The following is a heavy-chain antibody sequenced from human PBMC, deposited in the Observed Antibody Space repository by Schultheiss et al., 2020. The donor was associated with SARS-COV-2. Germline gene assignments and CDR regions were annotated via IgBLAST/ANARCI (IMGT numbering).Heavy chain of an antibody. D-gene: IGHD2-8*02. CDR3: ARDLLYYYYGMDV. CDR1: GFTFTSYA. V-gene: IGHV3-30*01. Sequence: GESLKISCAASGFTFTSYAMHWVRQAPGKGLEWVAVISYDGSNKYFADSVKGRFTISRDNSKDTLYLQMNSLIAEDTAVYSCARDLLYYYYGMDVWGQGTTVTVSS. CDR2: ISYDGSNK. J-gene: IGHJ6*02.